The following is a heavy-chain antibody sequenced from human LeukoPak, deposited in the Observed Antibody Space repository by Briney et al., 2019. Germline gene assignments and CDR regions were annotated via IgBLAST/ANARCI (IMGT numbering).Heavy chain of an antibody. CDR2: IYKSGST. CDR1: GESINPYY. J-gene: IGHJ6*03. D-gene: IGHD2/OR15-2a*01. Sequence: SESLSLTCTVSGESINPYYWNWIRQPAGKGLEWIGHIYKSGSTNYNPSLKSRVTMSLDTSKNQFSLKLRSVTAADTAVYFCARSFLDYMDVWGKGTTVTVSS. CDR3: ARSFLDYMDV. V-gene: IGHV4-4*07.